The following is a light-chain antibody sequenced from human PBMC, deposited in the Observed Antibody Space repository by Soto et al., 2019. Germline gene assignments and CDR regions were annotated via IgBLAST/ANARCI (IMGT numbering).Light chain of an antibody. Sequence: QSALTQPASVSGSPGQSITISCTGTTSDIGGYYFVSWFQQYPGKAPTLIIYDVSNRPSGSSSRFSGSKTGNTATLTISGLQAEDEADYYCSSYRSSTTPCVFGTGTKLTVL. V-gene: IGLV2-14*01. J-gene: IGLJ1*01. CDR1: TSDIGGYYF. CDR3: SSYRSSTTPCV. CDR2: DVS.